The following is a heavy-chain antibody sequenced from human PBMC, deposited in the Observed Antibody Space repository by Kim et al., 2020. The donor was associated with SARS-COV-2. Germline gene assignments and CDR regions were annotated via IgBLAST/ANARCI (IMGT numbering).Heavy chain of an antibody. Sequence: SETLSLTCTISDDSINTNKWWSWVRQPPRKGPEWIGEIHHEGTTNYYPSLKSRVTISVDKSRNQFFLRLYSMTAADTAVYFCARRVWAGPFDLWGRGTLVTVSS. CDR2: IHHEGTT. V-gene: IGHV4-4*02. CDR1: DDSINTNKW. J-gene: IGHJ4*02. D-gene: IGHD3-16*01. CDR3: ARRVWAGPFDL.